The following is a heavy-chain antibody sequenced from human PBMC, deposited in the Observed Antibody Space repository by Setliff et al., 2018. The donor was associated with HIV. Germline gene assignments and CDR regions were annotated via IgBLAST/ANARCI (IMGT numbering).Heavy chain of an antibody. D-gene: IGHD3-3*01. CDR1: GFTFSNYA. Sequence: GGSLRLSCAASGFTFSNYAMSWVRQAPGKGLEWVSAIPGGGGNQYYADSVKGRFTISRDNSKNTLYLQLNSLRAEDTAVYYCAKDLVEGVDSTSYYYVMDVWGQGTTVTVSS. J-gene: IGHJ6*02. CDR2: IPGGGGNQ. CDR3: AKDLVEGVDSTSYYYVMDV. V-gene: IGHV3-23*01.